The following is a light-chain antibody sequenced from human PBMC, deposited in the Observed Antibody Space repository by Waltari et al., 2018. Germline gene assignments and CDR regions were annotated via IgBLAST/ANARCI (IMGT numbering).Light chain of an antibody. CDR2: EVT. V-gene: IGLV2-23*02. J-gene: IGLJ1*01. CDR1: HNDIGTYNL. CDR3: FSYAGSGYV. Sequence: QSALTQPAYVSRSPGQSITISCTGSHNDIGTYNLDSWYRQHPGKAPKLNIFEVTERPAGVSTRFSGSKSVTPASLTIAGLQAEDEADYYCFSYAGSGYVFGSGTKVTVL.